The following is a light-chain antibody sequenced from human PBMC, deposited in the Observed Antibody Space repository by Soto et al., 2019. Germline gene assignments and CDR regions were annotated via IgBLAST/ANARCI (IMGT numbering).Light chain of an antibody. CDR2: DNS. J-gene: IGLJ2*01. CDR1: SSNLGNNN. Sequence: QSVLTQPPSVSAAPGQKVTISCSGSSSNLGNNNVCWYQQLPGTAPKLLIYDNSNRPSGIPERFSGSKSGTSATLGITGLQTGDEADYYCGAWYSSLSAVVFGGGTKLTVL. V-gene: IGLV1-51*01. CDR3: GAWYSSLSAVV.